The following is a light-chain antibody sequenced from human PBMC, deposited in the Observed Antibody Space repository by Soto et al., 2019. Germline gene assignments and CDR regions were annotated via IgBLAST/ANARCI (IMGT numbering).Light chain of an antibody. CDR1: QSISTS. Sequence: EIVLTQSPATLSLSPGERVTLSCRASQSISTSLAWYQHKPGQPPKVLIYDASNRATGVPDRFRGSGSGTDFTLTISKLEPEDSAVYCYHQRSTWPPFTFGPGTKVEI. J-gene: IGKJ3*01. CDR3: HQRSTWPPFT. CDR2: DAS. V-gene: IGKV3-11*01.